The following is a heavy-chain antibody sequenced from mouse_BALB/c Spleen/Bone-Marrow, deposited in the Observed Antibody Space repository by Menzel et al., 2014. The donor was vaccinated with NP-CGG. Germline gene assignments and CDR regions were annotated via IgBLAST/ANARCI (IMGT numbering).Heavy chain of an antibody. J-gene: IGHJ2*01. Sequence: SGGGLVKPGGSLKLSCAASGFTFSSYYMSWVRQTPEKRLELVAAINSNGGLTYYPDTVKGRFTISRDNAKNILYLQMSSLKSDDTALYYCARHQRGSSFYYFDYWGQGTTLTVSS. CDR2: INSNGGLT. CDR1: GFTFSSYY. V-gene: IGHV5-6-2*01. CDR3: ARHQRGSSFYYFDY. D-gene: IGHD1-1*01.